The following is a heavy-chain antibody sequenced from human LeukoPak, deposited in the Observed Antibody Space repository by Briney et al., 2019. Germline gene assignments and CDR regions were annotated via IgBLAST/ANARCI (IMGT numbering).Heavy chain of an antibody. J-gene: IGHJ6*03. V-gene: IGHV3-21*04. D-gene: IGHD6-6*01. Sequence: GGSLRLSCAASGFTFSSYSMNWVRQAPGKGLEWVSSISSSSSYIYYADSVKGRFTISRDNAKNSLYLQMNSLRAEDTAIYYCAKDSTVGELVRGFYYYMDVWGKGTTVTVSS. CDR3: AKDSTVGELVRGFYYYMDV. CDR2: ISSSSSYI. CDR1: GFTFSSYS.